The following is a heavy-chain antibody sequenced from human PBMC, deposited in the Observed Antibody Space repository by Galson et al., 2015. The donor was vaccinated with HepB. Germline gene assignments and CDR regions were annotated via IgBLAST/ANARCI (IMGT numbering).Heavy chain of an antibody. CDR1: GGSISSGGYY. Sequence: CTVSGGSISSGGYYWSWIRQHPGKGLEWIGYIYYSGSTYYNPSLKSRVTISVDTSKNQFSLKLSSVTAADTAVYYCAKDVLLWFGELPRPLNYYYGMDVWGQGTTVTVSS. CDR3: AKDVLLWFGELPRPLNYYYGMDV. CDR2: IYYSGST. D-gene: IGHD3-10*01. J-gene: IGHJ6*02. V-gene: IGHV4-31*03.